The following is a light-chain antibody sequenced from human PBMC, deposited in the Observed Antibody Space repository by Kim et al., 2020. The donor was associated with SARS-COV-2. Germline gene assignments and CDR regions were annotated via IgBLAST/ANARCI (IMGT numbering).Light chain of an antibody. J-gene: IGKJ1*01. CDR1: QSIRSKD. CDR3: QQYGSSPVT. Sequence: APGERTTLSCRASQSIRSKDLAWYQQKPGQAPRRLIYDASSRATGIPDRFSGSGSGTDFTLTISRLEPEDFAVYYCQQYGSSPVTFAQGTKVDIK. V-gene: IGKV3-20*01. CDR2: DAS.